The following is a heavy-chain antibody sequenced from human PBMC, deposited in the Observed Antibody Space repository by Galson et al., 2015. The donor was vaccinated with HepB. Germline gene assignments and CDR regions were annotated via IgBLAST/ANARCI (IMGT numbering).Heavy chain of an antibody. Sequence: SLRLSCAASGFPVSSYYMSWVRQAPGKGLEWVSLIYSGGSTDHADPLKGRFTISRERSKNTPYLKMNSLRAEDTAVYYCARQAITGTDSFDIWGRGTVVTVSS. CDR1: GFPVSSYY. J-gene: IGHJ3*02. V-gene: IGHV3-53*01. D-gene: IGHD1-20*01. CDR3: ARQAITGTDSFDI. CDR2: IYSGGST.